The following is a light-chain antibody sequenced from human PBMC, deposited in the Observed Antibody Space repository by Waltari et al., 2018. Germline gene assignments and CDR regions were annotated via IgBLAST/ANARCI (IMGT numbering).Light chain of an antibody. J-gene: IGLJ1*01. CDR2: NNS. V-gene: IGLV1-44*01. Sequence: QSVLTQPPSASGTPGQRVTISCSGGASNIGSNAVHWYQPLPGAAPKLVILNNSQRPSGISDRFSGSTSGASASLAISGLQSDDEADYYCASWDGSLAAYVFGGGTKVTV. CDR3: ASWDGSLAAYV. CDR1: ASNIGSNA.